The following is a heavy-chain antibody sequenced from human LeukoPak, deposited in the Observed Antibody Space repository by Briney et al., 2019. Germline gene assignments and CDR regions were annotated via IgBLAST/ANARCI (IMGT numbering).Heavy chain of an antibody. D-gene: IGHD4-17*01. CDR2: ISSSSSYI. Sequence: PGGSLRLSCAASGFTFSSYSMNWVRQAPGKGLEWVSSISSSSSYIYYADSVKGRFTISRDNAKNSLYLQMNSLRAEDTAVYYCAGPLDYGDYSAFDIWGQGTMVTVSS. CDR3: AGPLDYGDYSAFDI. CDR1: GFTFSSYS. V-gene: IGHV3-21*01. J-gene: IGHJ3*02.